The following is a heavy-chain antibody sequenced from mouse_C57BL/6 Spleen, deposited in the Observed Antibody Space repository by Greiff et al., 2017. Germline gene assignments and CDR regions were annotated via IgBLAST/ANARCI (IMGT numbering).Heavy chain of an antibody. D-gene: IGHD2-4*01. J-gene: IGHJ4*01. CDR1: GFSLTSYA. CDR2: IWTGGGT. Sequence: QVQLKESGPGLVAPSQSLSITCTVSGFSLTSYAISWVRQPPGKGLEWIGVIWTGGGTNYNSALKSRMSISKDNSKSQVCLKMNSLQTDDTARYYCARDYDGYAMDDWGQGTSVTVSS. CDR3: ARDYDGYAMDD. V-gene: IGHV2-9-1*01.